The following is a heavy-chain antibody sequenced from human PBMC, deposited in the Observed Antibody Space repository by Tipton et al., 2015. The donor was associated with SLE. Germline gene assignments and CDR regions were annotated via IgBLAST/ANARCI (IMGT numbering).Heavy chain of an antibody. J-gene: IGHJ1*01. Sequence: SLRLSCAGSGFTFSSYDMHWVRQAPGKGLEWVAVISYDGSNKYYADSVKGRFTISRDNSNNMLYLQMNSLRDEDTAVYYCARGDIGAAEYFQHWGQGTLVTVSS. CDR2: ISYDGSNK. CDR1: GFTFSSYD. D-gene: IGHD3-9*01. V-gene: IGHV3-30*03. CDR3: ARGDIGAAEYFQH.